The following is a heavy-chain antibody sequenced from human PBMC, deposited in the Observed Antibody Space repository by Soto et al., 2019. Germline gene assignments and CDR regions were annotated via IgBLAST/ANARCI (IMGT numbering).Heavy chain of an antibody. V-gene: IGHV3-73*01. CDR3: TSTTGTTWDWFDP. CDR1: GFTFSGSA. J-gene: IGHJ5*02. D-gene: IGHD1-1*01. Sequence: GGSLRLSCAASGFTFSGSAMHWVRQASGKGLEWVGRIRSKANSYATAYTASVKGRFTISRDESKNTAYLQMNSLKTEDTAVYYCTSTTGTTWDWFDPWGQGTLVTVSS. CDR2: IRSKANSYAT.